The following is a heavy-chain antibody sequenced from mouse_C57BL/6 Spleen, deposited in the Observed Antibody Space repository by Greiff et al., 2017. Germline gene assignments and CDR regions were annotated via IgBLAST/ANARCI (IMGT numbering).Heavy chain of an antibody. Sequence: VHVKQSGAELVKPGALVKMSCKASGYTFTTYPIEWMMQKHGKSLEWIGNFHPYNDDTKYNEKFKGKATLTVEKSSSTVYLELSRLTSDDSAVYYCANAGTGYYFDYWCRSTALTISS. CDR2: FHPYNDDT. CDR3: ANAGTGYYFDY. J-gene: IGHJ2*01. D-gene: IGHD4-1*01. V-gene: IGHV1-47*01. CDR1: GYTFTTYP.